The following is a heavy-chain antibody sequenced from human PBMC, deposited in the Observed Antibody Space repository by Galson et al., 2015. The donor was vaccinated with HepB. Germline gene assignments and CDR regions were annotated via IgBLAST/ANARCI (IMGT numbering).Heavy chain of an antibody. D-gene: IGHD3-10*01. CDR1: GGSFSGYY. Sequence: LSLTCTVYGGSFSGYYWSWIRQPPGKGLEWIGEINHSGSTNYNPSLKSRVTISVDTSKNQFSLKLSSVTAADTAVYYCATWFGEFYYYGMDVWGQGTTVTVSS. CDR3: ATWFGEFYYYGMDV. J-gene: IGHJ6*02. CDR2: INHSGST. V-gene: IGHV4-34*01.